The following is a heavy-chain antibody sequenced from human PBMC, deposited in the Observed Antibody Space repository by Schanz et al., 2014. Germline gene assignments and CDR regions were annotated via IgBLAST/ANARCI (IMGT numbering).Heavy chain of an antibody. CDR3: VVALAGNAFDI. CDR2: INLDGSGK. Sequence: VQLVESGGGVVQPGRSLRLSCAASGFSFDKYGMHWVRQAPGKGLEWVANINLDGSGKIYLGSVRGRFTISRDNARNTVSLQMNSLRADDTAVYYCVVALAGNAFDIWGQGTMVTVSS. J-gene: IGHJ3*02. CDR1: GFSFDKYG. V-gene: IGHV3-7*01. D-gene: IGHD1-1*01.